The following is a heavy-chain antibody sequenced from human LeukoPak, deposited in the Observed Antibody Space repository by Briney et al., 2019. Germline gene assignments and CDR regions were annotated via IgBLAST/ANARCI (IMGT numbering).Heavy chain of an antibody. Sequence: GGSLRLSCAASGFTFSSYAMSWVRQAPGKGLEWVANIKQDGSEKYYVDSVKGRFTISRDNAKNSLYLQMNSLRAEDTAVYYCARDFRDFDWFRDDAFDIWGQGTMVTVSS. D-gene: IGHD3-9*01. J-gene: IGHJ3*02. CDR2: IKQDGSEK. CDR3: ARDFRDFDWFRDDAFDI. V-gene: IGHV3-7*01. CDR1: GFTFSSYA.